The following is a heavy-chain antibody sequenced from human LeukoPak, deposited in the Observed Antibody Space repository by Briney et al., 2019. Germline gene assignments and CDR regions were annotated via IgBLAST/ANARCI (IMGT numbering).Heavy chain of an antibody. CDR2: ISSSSSTI. CDR3: ARLSPRGPFDY. CDR1: GFTFSSYS. V-gene: IGHV3-48*01. Sequence: GGSLRLSCAASGFTFSSYSMNWVRQAPGKGLEWVSYISSSSSTIYYADSVKGRFTISRDNAKNSLYLQMNSLRAEDTAVYYCARLSPRGPFDYWGQGNLVTVSS. J-gene: IGHJ4*02. D-gene: IGHD3/OR15-3a*01.